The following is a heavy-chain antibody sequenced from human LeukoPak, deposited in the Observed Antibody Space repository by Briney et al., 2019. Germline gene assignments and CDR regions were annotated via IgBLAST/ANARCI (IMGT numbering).Heavy chain of an antibody. CDR1: GGSISSDH. Sequence: SETLSLTCTVSGGSISSDHWNWIRQPPGKGLEWIGYIYYSGSTNYNPSLRSRVTISVDTSKNQFSLKLSSVTAADTAVYYCARVQMTTVTTGAFDIWGQGTMVTVSS. D-gene: IGHD4-17*01. CDR3: ARVQMTTVTTGAFDI. J-gene: IGHJ3*02. V-gene: IGHV4-59*01. CDR2: IYYSGST.